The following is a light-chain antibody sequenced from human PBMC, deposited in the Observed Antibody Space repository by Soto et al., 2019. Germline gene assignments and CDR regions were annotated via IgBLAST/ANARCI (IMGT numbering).Light chain of an antibody. CDR2: TNI. Sequence: QPVLTQPPSVSGAPGQRVTVSCTGSSSNIGAGSDVHWYQQLPGTAPKLLIYTNINRPPGVPDRFSGSKSGTSASLAITGLQAEDEADYYCQSYDSSLSAYVFGPGTKVTVL. CDR1: SSNIGAGSD. V-gene: IGLV1-40*01. J-gene: IGLJ1*01. CDR3: QSYDSSLSAYV.